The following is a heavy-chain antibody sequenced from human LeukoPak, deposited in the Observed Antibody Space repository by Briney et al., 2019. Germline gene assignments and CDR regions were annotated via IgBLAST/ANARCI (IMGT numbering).Heavy chain of an antibody. Sequence: ASVKVSCKASGYTFTSYGISWVRQAPGQGLEWMGWINPNSGGTNYAQKFQGRVTMTRDTSISTAHMELSRLRSDDTAVYYCARGSGYDFWSGYYKMDVWGKGTTVTVSS. D-gene: IGHD3-3*01. CDR3: ARGSGYDFWSGYYKMDV. V-gene: IGHV1-2*02. J-gene: IGHJ6*04. CDR1: GYTFTSYG. CDR2: INPNSGGT.